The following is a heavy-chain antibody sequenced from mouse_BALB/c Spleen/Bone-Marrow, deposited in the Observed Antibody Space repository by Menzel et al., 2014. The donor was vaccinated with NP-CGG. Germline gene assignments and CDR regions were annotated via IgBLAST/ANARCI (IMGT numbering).Heavy chain of an antibody. Sequence: VQLKESGGGLVQPGGSLRLSCATSGFTFTDYYMSWVRQPPGKALEWLGFIRNKANGYTTVYSASVKGRCTISRDNSQSILYLQMNTLRAEDSATYYCARDYYGFFAYWGRGTLVTVSA. CDR1: GFTFTDYY. V-gene: IGHV7-3*02. CDR2: IRNKANGYTT. D-gene: IGHD1-2*01. J-gene: IGHJ3*01. CDR3: ARDYYGFFAY.